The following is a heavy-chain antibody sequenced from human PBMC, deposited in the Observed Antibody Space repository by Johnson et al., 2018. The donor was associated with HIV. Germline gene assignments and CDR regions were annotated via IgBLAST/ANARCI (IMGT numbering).Heavy chain of an antibody. CDR2: ISYDGSNK. D-gene: IGHD6-6*01. CDR3: ARDPGPGSSSHERSWGGFDL. CDR1: GFTFNNYG. V-gene: IGHV3-30*03. J-gene: IGHJ3*01. Sequence: VQLVESGGGVVQPGRSLRLSCAASGFTFNNYGMHWVRQAPGKGLEWVAVISYDGSNKHYADSAKGRFTISRDNSKTTLHLQMNSLRAEDTAMYYCARDPGPGSSSHERSWGGFDLWCQGTMVAVSS.